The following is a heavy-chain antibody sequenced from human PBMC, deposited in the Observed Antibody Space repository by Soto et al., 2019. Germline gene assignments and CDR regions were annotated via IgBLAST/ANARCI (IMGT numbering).Heavy chain of an antibody. V-gene: IGHV4-59*01. J-gene: IGHJ5*02. CDR2: IYYSGST. Sequence: SETLSLTSTVSGGSISSYYWSWIRQPPGKGLEWIGYIYYSGSTNYNPSLKSRVTISVDTSKNQFSLKLSSVTAADTAVYYCARDESYGPYNWFDPWGQGTLVTVSS. CDR3: ARDESYGPYNWFDP. CDR1: GGSISSYY. D-gene: IGHD5-18*01.